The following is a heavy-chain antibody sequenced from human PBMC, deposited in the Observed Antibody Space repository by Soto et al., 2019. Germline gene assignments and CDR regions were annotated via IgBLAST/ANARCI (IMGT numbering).Heavy chain of an antibody. V-gene: IGHV3-30-3*01. D-gene: IGHD6-19*01. CDR2: ISYDGSNK. CDR1: GFTFSSYA. Sequence: GGSLRLSCSASGFTFSSYAMRLVRQAPGKGLEWVAVISYDGSNKYYADSVKGRFTISRDNSKNTLYLQMNSLRAEDTAVYYCARSGYSSGWHYNWFDPWGQGTLVTVSS. CDR3: ARSGYSSGWHYNWFDP. J-gene: IGHJ5*02.